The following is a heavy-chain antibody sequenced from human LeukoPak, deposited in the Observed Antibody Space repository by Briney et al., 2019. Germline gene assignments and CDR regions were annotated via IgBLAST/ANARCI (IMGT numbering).Heavy chain of an antibody. CDR3: ARDQGVAAAGAIDY. CDR1: GYTFTSYG. J-gene: IGHJ4*02. CDR2: ISAYNGNT. Sequence: ASVKVSCKASGYTFTSYGISWVRQAPGQGLEWMGWISAYNGNTNYAQKLQGRVTTTTDTSTSTAYMELRSLRSDDTAVYYCARDQGVAAAGAIDYWGQGTLVTVSS. D-gene: IGHD6-13*01. V-gene: IGHV1-18*01.